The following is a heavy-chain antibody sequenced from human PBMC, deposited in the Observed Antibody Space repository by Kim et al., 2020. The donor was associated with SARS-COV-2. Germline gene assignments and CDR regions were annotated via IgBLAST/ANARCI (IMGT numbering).Heavy chain of an antibody. D-gene: IGHD1-26*01. CDR1: GYSFTSYW. CDR2: VYPTDSES. J-gene: IGHJ5*02. Sequence: GESLKISCKGSGYSFTSYWIGWVRQMPGKGLEWMGIVYPTDSESRYSPSFQGQVTISADKSISTAYLQWSSLKASDTAIYYCTRGAEPVGATTTNWFDPWGQGTLVTVSS. CDR3: TRGAEPVGATTTNWFDP. V-gene: IGHV5-51*01.